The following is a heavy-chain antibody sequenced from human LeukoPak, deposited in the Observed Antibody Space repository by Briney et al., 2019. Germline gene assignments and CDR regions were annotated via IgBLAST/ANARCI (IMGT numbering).Heavy chain of an antibody. J-gene: IGHJ3*02. CDR1: GFTFSSYS. CDR2: ISSSSSYI. CDR3: ARLMIYYAILTGYDAFDI. Sequence: GGSLRLSCAASGFTFSSYSMNWVRQAPGKGLEWVSSISSSSSYIYYADSVKGRFTISRDNAKNSLYLQMNSLRAEDTAVYYWARLMIYYAILTGYDAFDIWGQGTMVTVSS. V-gene: IGHV3-21*01. D-gene: IGHD3-9*01.